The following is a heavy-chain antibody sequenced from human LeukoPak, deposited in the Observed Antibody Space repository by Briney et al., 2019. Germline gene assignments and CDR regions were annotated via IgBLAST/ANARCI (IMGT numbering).Heavy chain of an antibody. D-gene: IGHD2-15*01. CDR3: ARDCSGGSPGLGYFDL. Sequence: EASVKVSCKASGYTFTGYYMHWVRQAPGQGHEWMGWINPNSGGTNYAQTFQGRVTMTRDTSISTAYMELSRLRSDDTAVYYCARDCSGGSPGLGYFDLWGRSTLVTVSS. CDR2: INPNSGGT. V-gene: IGHV1-2*02. CDR1: GYTFTGYY. J-gene: IGHJ2*01.